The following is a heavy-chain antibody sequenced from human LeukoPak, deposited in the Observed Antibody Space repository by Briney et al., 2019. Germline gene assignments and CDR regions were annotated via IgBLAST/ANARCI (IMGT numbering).Heavy chain of an antibody. CDR1: GGTFSSYA. Sequence: SVKVSCKASGGTFSSYAISWVRQAPGQGLEWMGGIIPIFGTANYAQKFQGRVTITADESTSTAYMELSSLRSEDTAVYYCASVEDHGSGYFDYWGQGTLVTVPS. J-gene: IGHJ4*02. CDR3: ASVEDHGSGYFDY. V-gene: IGHV1-69*13. CDR2: IIPIFGTA. D-gene: IGHD3-10*01.